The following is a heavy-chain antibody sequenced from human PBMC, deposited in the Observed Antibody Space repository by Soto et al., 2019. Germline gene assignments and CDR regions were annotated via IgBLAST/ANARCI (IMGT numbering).Heavy chain of an antibody. CDR2: ITSSSSTI. D-gene: IGHD2-2*02. J-gene: IGHJ4*02. CDR3: ARGRGYCSGISCYIDY. V-gene: IGHV3-48*02. CDR1: GFTFSSYS. Sequence: EVQLVESGGGLVQSGGSLRLSCAASGFTFSSYSMYWVRQAPGKGLEWVSYITSSSSTIYYADSVKGRFTSSRDNAKNSLYLQMNSLRDEDTAVYYCARGRGYCSGISCYIDYWSQGILVTVSS.